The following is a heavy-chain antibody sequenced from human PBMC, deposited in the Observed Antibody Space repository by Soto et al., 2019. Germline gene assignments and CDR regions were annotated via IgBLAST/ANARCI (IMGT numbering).Heavy chain of an antibody. CDR1: GFTVSSNY. J-gene: IGHJ4*02. Sequence: EVQLVESGGGLIQPGGSLRLSCAASGFTVSSNYMSWVRQAPGKGLEWVSVIYSGGSTYYADSVKGRFTLSRDNSKNTLYLQMTSLRAEDTAVYYCARHITMDPLLLYWGQGTLVTVSS. D-gene: IGHD3-10*01. V-gene: IGHV3-53*01. CDR2: IYSGGST. CDR3: ARHITMDPLLLY.